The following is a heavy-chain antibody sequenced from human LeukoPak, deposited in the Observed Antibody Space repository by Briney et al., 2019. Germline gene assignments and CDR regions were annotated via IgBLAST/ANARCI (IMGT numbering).Heavy chain of an antibody. V-gene: IGHV4-39*01. CDR3: ARRSGNMVREQYYFDY. CDR1: GGSISSSSYY. J-gene: IGHJ4*02. D-gene: IGHD3-10*01. CDR2: IYYSWST. Sequence: SETLSLTCTVSGGSISSSSYYWGWLRQPPEKGLEWIGSIYYSWSTYYNPSLKSRVTISVDTSKNQFSLKLSSVTAADTAVYYCARRSGNMVREQYYFDYWGQGTLVTVSS.